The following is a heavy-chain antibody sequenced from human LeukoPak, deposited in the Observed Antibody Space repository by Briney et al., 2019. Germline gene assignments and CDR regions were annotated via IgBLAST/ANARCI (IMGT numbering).Heavy chain of an antibody. D-gene: IGHD3-9*01. V-gene: IGHV3-23*01. Sequence: GGSLTLSCAASGFTFNNYAMTWVRQAPGKGLEWVSAIDARGDDTFYADFVRGRFTVSRDNVKNMVHLQMNSLRAEDSAFYYCAKSLRYFYGVDVWGRGTTVTVSP. CDR3: AKSLRYFYGVDV. CDR1: GFTFNNYA. J-gene: IGHJ6*04. CDR2: IDARGDDT.